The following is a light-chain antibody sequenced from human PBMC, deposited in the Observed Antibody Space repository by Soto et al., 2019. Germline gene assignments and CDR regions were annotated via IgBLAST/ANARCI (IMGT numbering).Light chain of an antibody. CDR3: GSWDSSLSAYA. Sequence: QSVLTQPPSVSAAPGQQATIHCSGSSSNIGGNSVSWYQQLPGTAPKLLIYDDNKRPSGIPDRFSGSKSGTSATLGITGFQTGDEADYYCGSWDSSLSAYAFGTGTKVTVL. CDR2: DDN. J-gene: IGLJ1*01. V-gene: IGLV1-51*01. CDR1: SSNIGGNS.